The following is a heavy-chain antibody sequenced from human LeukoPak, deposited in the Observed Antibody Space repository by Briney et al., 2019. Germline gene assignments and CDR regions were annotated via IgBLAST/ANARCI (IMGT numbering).Heavy chain of an antibody. D-gene: IGHD2-2*01. Sequence: GGSLRLSCAASGFSFGSYAMHWVRQAPGKGLEWVANIKQDGSEKYYVDSVKGRFTISRDNAKNSLYLQMNSLRAEDTAVYYCARLKLLWSNYFDYWGQGTLVTVSS. J-gene: IGHJ4*02. CDR3: ARLKLLWSNYFDY. CDR1: GFSFGSYA. V-gene: IGHV3-7*01. CDR2: IKQDGSEK.